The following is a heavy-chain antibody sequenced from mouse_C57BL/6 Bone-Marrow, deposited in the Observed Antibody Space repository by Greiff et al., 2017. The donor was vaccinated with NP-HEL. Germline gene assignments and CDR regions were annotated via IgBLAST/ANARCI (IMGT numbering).Heavy chain of an antibody. D-gene: IGHD1-1*01. J-gene: IGHJ2*01. CDR1: GYTFTSYG. CDR3: ARGALLRSGDY. V-gene: IGHV1-81*01. Sequence: QVQLQQSGAELARPGASVKLSCKASGYTFTSYGISWVKQRTGQGLEWIGEIYPRSGNTYYNEKFKGKATLTADKSSSTAYMELRSLTSGDSAVYFCARGALLRSGDYWGQGTTLTVSS. CDR2: IYPRSGNT.